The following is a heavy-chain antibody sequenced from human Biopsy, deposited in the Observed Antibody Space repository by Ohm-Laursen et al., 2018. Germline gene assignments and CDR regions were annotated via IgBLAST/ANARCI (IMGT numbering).Heavy chain of an antibody. CDR2: IYNTETT. Sequence: SETLSLTCTVSGGSISSSTTYYWARLRQPPGKGLVGIGGIYNTETTFYNPSLKSRVTISVDTSTNQFSLKVSSVTAADTALYFCARHPTGFWFDPWGHGTLVTVSS. V-gene: IGHV4-39*01. J-gene: IGHJ5*02. CDR1: GGSISSSTTYY. CDR3: ARHPTGFWFDP.